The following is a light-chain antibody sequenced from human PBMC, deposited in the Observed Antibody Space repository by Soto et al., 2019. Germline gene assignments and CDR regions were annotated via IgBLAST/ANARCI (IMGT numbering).Light chain of an antibody. CDR2: SNI. CDR1: GTNIGIHT. Sequence: QSVLTQPPSASGTPGQKVTISCSGSGTNIGIHTVSWYQHLPKTAPKLLIYSNIQRPSGVPDRFSGSKSGTSASLAISGLQSEDEAAYYCAAWDDSLKALVFGGGTKVTVL. V-gene: IGLV1-44*01. CDR3: AAWDDSLKALV. J-gene: IGLJ2*01.